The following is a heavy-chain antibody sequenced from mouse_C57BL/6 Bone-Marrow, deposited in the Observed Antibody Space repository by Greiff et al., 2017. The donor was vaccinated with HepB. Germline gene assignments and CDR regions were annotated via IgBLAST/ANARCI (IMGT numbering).Heavy chain of an antibody. V-gene: IGHV1-42*01. Sequence: EVQRVESGPELVKPGASVKISCKASGYSFTGYYMNWVKQSPEKSLEWIGEINPSTGGTTYNQKFKAKATLTVDKSSSTAYMQLKSLTSEDSAVYYCARFGTTVVATDYFDYWGQGTTLTVSS. J-gene: IGHJ2*01. D-gene: IGHD1-1*01. CDR2: INPSTGGT. CDR1: GYSFTGYY. CDR3: ARFGTTVVATDYFDY.